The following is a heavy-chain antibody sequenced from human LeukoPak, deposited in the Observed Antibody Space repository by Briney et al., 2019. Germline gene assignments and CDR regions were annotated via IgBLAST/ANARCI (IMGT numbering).Heavy chain of an antibody. J-gene: IGHJ3*01. V-gene: IGHV6-1*01. Sequence: SQTLSLTCAISGDSVSGNSTAYNWIRQSPSRGLEWLGRTYYRSKWYNDYAVSVKSRIIINPDTPKNQLSLQLKSVTPEDTAVYYCARGGQGDGYSADEAFDFWGQGTMVTVSS. CDR2: TYYRSKWYN. CDR1: GDSVSGNSTA. CDR3: ARGGQGDGYSADEAFDF. D-gene: IGHD5-24*01.